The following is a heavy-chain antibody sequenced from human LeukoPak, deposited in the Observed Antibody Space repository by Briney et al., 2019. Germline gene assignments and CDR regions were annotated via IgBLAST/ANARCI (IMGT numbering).Heavy chain of an antibody. V-gene: IGHV1-8*01. D-gene: IGHD4-17*01. CDR1: GYTFTSYD. J-gene: IGHJ4*02. CDR2: MNPNSGNT. Sequence: ASVKVSCKASGYTFTSYDINWVRQATGQGLEWMGWMNPNSGNTGYAQKFQGRVTMTRNTSISTAYMELSSLRSEDTAVYYCAGAPRHYGDYDFDYWGQGTLVTVSS. CDR3: AGAPRHYGDYDFDY.